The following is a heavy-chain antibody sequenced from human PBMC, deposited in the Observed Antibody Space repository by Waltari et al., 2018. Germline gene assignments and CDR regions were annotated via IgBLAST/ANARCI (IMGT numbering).Heavy chain of an antibody. D-gene: IGHD6-25*01. J-gene: IGHJ2*01. V-gene: IGHV3-7*01. Sequence: EVQLVESGGGLVQPGGSLKLSCAASGFIFSNYWRSWVRQAPGKGLGWVSSIKQDGMGTYFVDSLKGRFTISRDNTENSMYLQMDSLRAEDTAHYYCARDSLATGYWYFDQWGRGTLVTVSS. CDR2: IKQDGMGT. CDR1: GFIFSNYW. CDR3: ARDSLATGYWYFDQ.